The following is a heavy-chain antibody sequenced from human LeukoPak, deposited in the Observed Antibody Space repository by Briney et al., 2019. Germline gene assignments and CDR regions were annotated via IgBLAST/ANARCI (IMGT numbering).Heavy chain of an antibody. J-gene: IGHJ2*01. CDR3: ARLGQQLDHWYFDL. Sequence: GESLRLPCAASGCTFSRYDMHWVRHATGEGLEWVSSIGTAGDTYYPDSLKGRFTISRESAKNSLYLQMNSLRAGDTAVYYCARLGQQLDHWYFDLWGRGTLVTVSS. D-gene: IGHD6-13*01. CDR1: GCTFSRYD. V-gene: IGHV3-13*01. CDR2: IGTAGDT.